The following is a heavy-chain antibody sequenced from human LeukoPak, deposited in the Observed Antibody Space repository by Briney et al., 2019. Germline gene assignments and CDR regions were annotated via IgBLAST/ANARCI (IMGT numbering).Heavy chain of an antibody. CDR1: GGSFSGYY. J-gene: IGHJ6*03. Sequence: PSETLSLTCAVYGGSFSGYYWSWIRQPPGKGLEWIGYIYYSGSTNYNPSLKSRVTISVDTSKNQFSLKLSSVTAADTAVYYCARTNGDWNSAYYYYMDVWGKGTTVTVSS. V-gene: IGHV4-59*01. CDR3: ARTNGDWNSAYYYYMDV. CDR2: IYYSGST. D-gene: IGHD1-7*01.